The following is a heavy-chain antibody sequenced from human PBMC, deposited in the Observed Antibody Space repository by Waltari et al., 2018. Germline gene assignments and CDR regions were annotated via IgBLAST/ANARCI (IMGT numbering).Heavy chain of an antibody. CDR3: ASHLEDFYYYMDV. CDR2: IGSSSTYT. J-gene: IGHJ6*03. CDR1: GFGSNAYT. V-gene: IGHV3-21*06. Sequence: EVQLVESGGGRVKPGGSLRLPCAAAGFGSNAYTMNWVRQTPEKGLEWVSSIGSSSTYTYYADSVKGRFTISRDNAANSLYLEMNALRPEDTAVYYCASHLEDFYYYMDVWGKGTTVTVSS.